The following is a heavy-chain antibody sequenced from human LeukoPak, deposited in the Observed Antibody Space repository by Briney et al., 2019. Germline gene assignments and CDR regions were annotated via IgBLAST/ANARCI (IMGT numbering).Heavy chain of an antibody. CDR1: GYTFTGYY. J-gene: IGHJ3*02. Sequence: ASVKVSCKASGYTFTGYYMHWVRQAPGQGLEWMGWINPNSGGTNYAQKFQGRVTMTRDTSISTAYMELSRLRSDDTAVYYCARGSGYDILTGYYLGAFDIWGQGTMVTVSS. V-gene: IGHV1-2*02. D-gene: IGHD3-9*01. CDR3: ARGSGYDILTGYYLGAFDI. CDR2: INPNSGGT.